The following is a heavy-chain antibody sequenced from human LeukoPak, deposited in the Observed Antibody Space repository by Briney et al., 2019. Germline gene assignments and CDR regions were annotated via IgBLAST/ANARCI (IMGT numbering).Heavy chain of an antibody. CDR3: ANAWMARIHYRDAFDI. J-gene: IGHJ3*02. D-gene: IGHD5-24*01. Sequence: PGGSLRLSCAASGFTFRRHGMHWVRQAPRKGLEWVSAISGSGGSTYYADSVKGRFTLSRDTPKNTLYLQMISLQAESTAVYYSANAWMARIHYRDAFDIWGQGTMVTVSS. V-gene: IGHV3-23*01. CDR2: ISGSGGST. CDR1: GFTFRRHG.